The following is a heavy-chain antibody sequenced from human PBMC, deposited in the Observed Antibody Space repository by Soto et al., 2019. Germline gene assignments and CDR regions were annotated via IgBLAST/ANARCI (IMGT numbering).Heavy chain of an antibody. J-gene: IGHJ5*02. Sequence: SSETLSLTCTVSGVSISSYYWSWIRQPPGKGLEYIGYIYYTGNTKYNPSLKSRVTISVDTSKNQFSLRLTSMTAADTAVYYCARGDVVVPAAWFDPWGQGSLVTVSS. CDR2: IYYTGNT. CDR1: GVSISSYY. D-gene: IGHD2-2*01. CDR3: ARGDVVVPAAWFDP. V-gene: IGHV4-59*01.